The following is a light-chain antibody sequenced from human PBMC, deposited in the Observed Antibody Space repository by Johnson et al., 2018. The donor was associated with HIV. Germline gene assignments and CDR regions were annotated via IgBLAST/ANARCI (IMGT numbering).Light chain of an antibody. Sequence: QSILTQPPSVSAAPGQKVTISCSGSSSNIGNNYVSWYQQLPGTAPKLLFYENNRRPSGIPDRFSGSKSGASATLGITRLQTGAEADYYCETWDSSLSGYYVFGTGTKLTVL. J-gene: IGLJ1*01. V-gene: IGLV1-51*02. CDR1: SSNIGNNY. CDR2: ENN. CDR3: ETWDSSLSGYYV.